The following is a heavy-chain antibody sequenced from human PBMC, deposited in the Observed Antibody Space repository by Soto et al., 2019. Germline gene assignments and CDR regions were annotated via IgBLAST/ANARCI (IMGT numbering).Heavy chain of an antibody. D-gene: IGHD2-21*02. Sequence: PGGSLRLSCAASGFTFSNYAMHWVRQAPGKGLEWVAVISYDGSNKYYADSVKGRFTISRDSSKNTLYLQMNSLRAEDTAVYYCARDFADCGGDCSLYYFDYWGQGTLVTVSS. CDR3: ARDFADCGGDCSLYYFDY. J-gene: IGHJ4*02. CDR2: ISYDGSNK. V-gene: IGHV3-30-3*01. CDR1: GFTFSNYA.